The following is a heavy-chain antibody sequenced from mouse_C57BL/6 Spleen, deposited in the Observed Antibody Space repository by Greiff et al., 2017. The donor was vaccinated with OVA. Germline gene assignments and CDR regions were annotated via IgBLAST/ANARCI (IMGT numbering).Heavy chain of an antibody. CDR2: INPNNGGT. CDR1: GYTFTDYY. CDR3: ASVTGFDY. J-gene: IGHJ2*01. D-gene: IGHD4-1*01. V-gene: IGHV1-26*01. Sequence: EVQLQQSGPELVKPGASVKISCKASGYTFTDYYMNWVKQSHGKSLEWIGDINPNNGGTSYNQKFKGKATLTVDKSSSTAYMELRSLTSEDSAVYYCASVTGFDYWGQGTTLTVSS.